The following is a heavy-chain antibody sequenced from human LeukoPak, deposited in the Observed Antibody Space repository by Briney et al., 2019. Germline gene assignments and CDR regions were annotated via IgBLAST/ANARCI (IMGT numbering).Heavy chain of an antibody. CDR2: ISGSGGST. J-gene: IGHJ5*02. CDR1: GFTFSSYA. CDR3: ANDPPPFTMVRGPHGGWFDP. Sequence: GGSLRLSCAASGFTFSSYAMSWVRQAPGKGLEWVSAISGSGGSTYYADSVKGRFTISRDNSKNTLYLQMNSLRAEDTAVYYCANDPPPFTMVRGPHGGWFDPWGQGTLVTVSS. D-gene: IGHD3-10*01. V-gene: IGHV3-23*01.